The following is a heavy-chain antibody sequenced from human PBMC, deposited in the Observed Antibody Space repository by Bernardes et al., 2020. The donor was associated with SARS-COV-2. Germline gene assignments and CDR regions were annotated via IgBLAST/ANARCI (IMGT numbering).Heavy chain of an antibody. V-gene: IGHV1-18*01. D-gene: IGHD3-10*01. CDR1: GYTFTSYG. J-gene: IGHJ4*02. Sequence: ASVKVSCKASGYTFTSYGISWVRQAPGQGLEWMGWISAYNGNTNYAQKLQGRVTMTTDTSTSTAYMELRSLRSDDTAVYYCARGSGYYGSGARLDYWGQGTLVTVSS. CDR2: ISAYNGNT. CDR3: ARGSGYYGSGARLDY.